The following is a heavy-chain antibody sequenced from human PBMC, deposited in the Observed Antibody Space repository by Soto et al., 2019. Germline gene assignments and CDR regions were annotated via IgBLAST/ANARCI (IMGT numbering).Heavy chain of an antibody. D-gene: IGHD2-15*01. CDR1: GYTFTSCG. CDR2: ISAYNGNT. V-gene: IGHV1-18*01. J-gene: IGHJ4*02. Sequence: ASVKVSCKASGYTFTSCGSIWVRQAPGQGLEWMGWISAYNGNTNYAQKLQGRVTITRDTSASTAYMELSSLRSEDTALYYCARGPGGPDGPGDYWGQGTLVTVSS. CDR3: ARGPGGPDGPGDY.